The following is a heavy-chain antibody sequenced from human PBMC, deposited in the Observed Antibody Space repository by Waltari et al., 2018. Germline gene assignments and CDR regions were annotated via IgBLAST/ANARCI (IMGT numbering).Heavy chain of an antibody. V-gene: IGHV1-69-2*01. J-gene: IGHJ6*03. Sequence: EVQLVQSGAEVKKPGATVKISCKASGYTFTDYYMHWVQQAPGKELEWMGRGDPEDGETIYAENLKGRVTITADTSTDTAYMELSSLSSEDTAVYYCATGIAARYYYCYMDVWGKGTPVTVSS. CDR2: GDPEDGET. CDR3: ATGIAARYYYCYMDV. CDR1: GYTFTDYY. D-gene: IGHD6-6*01.